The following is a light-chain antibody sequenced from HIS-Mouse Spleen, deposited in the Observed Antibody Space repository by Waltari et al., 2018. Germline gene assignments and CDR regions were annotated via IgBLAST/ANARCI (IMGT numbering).Light chain of an antibody. CDR2: DVS. CDR3: SSYTSSSTRV. CDR1: SSDGGGYNY. J-gene: IGLJ3*02. Sequence: QSALTQPASVSGSPGQSITISRTGTSSDGGGYNYLSRYQQHPGKAPKLLIYDVSNRPSGVSNRFSGSKSGNTASLTISGLQAEDEADYYCSSYTSSSTRVFGGGTKLTVL. V-gene: IGLV2-14*03.